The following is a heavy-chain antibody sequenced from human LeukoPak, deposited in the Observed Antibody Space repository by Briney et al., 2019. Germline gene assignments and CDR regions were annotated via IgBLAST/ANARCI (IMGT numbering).Heavy chain of an antibody. CDR3: ARGSSSMIDY. V-gene: IGHV1-69*04. D-gene: IGHD6-13*01. CDR1: GGTFSSYA. Sequence: SVKVSCKASGGTFSSYAISWVRQAPGQGLEWMGRIIPILGIANYAQKFQGRVTITADKSTSTAYMELSSLRPEDTAVYYCARGSSSMIDYWGQGTLVTVSS. CDR2: IIPILGIA. J-gene: IGHJ4*02.